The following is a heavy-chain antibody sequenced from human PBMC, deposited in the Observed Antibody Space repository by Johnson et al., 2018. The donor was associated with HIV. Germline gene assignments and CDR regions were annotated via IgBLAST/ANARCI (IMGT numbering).Heavy chain of an antibody. Sequence: VQLVESGGGLVQPGRSLRLSCTASGFTFSDYAMTWVRQAPGKGLEWVSVIYSGGSTSYADSVKGRFTISRDNSKNTLYLQMNSRRAEDTAVYYCARERDDSSGYYYHDAFDIWGQGTMVTASS. J-gene: IGHJ3*02. V-gene: IGHV3-66*01. CDR3: ARERDDSSGYYYHDAFDI. CDR2: IYSGGST. CDR1: GFTFSDYA. D-gene: IGHD3-22*01.